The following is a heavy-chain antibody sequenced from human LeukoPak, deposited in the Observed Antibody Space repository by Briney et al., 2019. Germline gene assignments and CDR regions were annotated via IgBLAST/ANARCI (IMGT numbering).Heavy chain of an antibody. Sequence: GSLRLSCAASGFTFSSYAMSWVRQAPGKGLEWVSAISGSGGSTYYADSVKGRFTISRDNSKNTLYLQMNSLRAEDTAVYYCARLDYDILTGYHNGYYFDYWGQGTLVTVSS. D-gene: IGHD3-9*01. J-gene: IGHJ4*02. V-gene: IGHV3-23*01. CDR2: ISGSGGST. CDR3: ARLDYDILTGYHNGYYFDY. CDR1: GFTFSSYA.